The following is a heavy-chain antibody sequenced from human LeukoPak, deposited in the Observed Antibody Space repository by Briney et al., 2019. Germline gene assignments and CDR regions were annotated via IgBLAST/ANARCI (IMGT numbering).Heavy chain of an antibody. CDR2: INHSGST. CDR3: ARVGRIAAAGT. D-gene: IGHD6-13*01. V-gene: IGHV4-34*01. J-gene: IGHJ5*02. Sequence: PSETLSLTCAVYGGSFSGYYWSWIRQPPGKGLEWIGEINHSGSTNYNPSLKSRVTISVDTSKNQFSLKLSSVTAADTAVYYCARVGRIAAAGTWGQGTLVTVSS. CDR1: GGSFSGYY.